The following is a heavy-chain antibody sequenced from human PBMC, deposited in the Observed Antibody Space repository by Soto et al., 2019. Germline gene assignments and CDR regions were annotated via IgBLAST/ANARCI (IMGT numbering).Heavy chain of an antibody. CDR2: IYYSGST. D-gene: IGHD3-3*01. V-gene: IGHV4-31*03. J-gene: IGHJ4*02. CDR3: ARGPGVASTDY. CDR1: GGSISSGGYY. Sequence: SETLSLTCTVSGGSISSGGYYWSWIRQHPGKGLEWIGYIYYSGSTYYNPALKSRVTISVDTSKNQFSLKLSSVTAADTAVYYCARGPGVASTDYWGQGTLVTVSS.